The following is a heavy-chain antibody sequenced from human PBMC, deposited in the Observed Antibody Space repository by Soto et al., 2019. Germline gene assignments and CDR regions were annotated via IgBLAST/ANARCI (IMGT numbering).Heavy chain of an antibody. CDR2: ISGSGGST. V-gene: IGHV3-23*01. D-gene: IGHD5-12*01. CDR3: AKDFGGYDSNSDY. Sequence: GGSLRLSCAASGFTFSSYAMSWVRQAPGKGLEWVSAISGSGGSTYYADSVKGRFTISRDNSKNTLYLQMNSLRAEDTAVYYWAKDFGGYDSNSDYWGRETLVTVSS. CDR1: GFTFSSYA. J-gene: IGHJ4*02.